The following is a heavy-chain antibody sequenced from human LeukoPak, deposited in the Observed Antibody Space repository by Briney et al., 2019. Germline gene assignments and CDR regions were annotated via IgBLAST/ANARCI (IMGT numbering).Heavy chain of an antibody. Sequence: ASVKVSYKASGYTFTGYYMHWVRQAPGQGLEWMGWINPNSGGTNYAQKFQGRVTMTRDTSISTAYMELSRLRSDDTAVYYCARNKGSGYYRAFDYWGQGTLVTVSS. J-gene: IGHJ4*02. V-gene: IGHV1-2*02. CDR3: ARNKGSGYYRAFDY. CDR1: GYTFTGYY. CDR2: INPNSGGT. D-gene: IGHD3-3*01.